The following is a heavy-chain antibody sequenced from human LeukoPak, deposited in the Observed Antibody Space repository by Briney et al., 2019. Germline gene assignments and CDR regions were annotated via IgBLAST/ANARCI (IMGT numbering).Heavy chain of an antibody. V-gene: IGHV1-2*02. CDR1: GYTFTGYY. CDR2: INPNSGGT. CDR3: AKRQYCSGGSCYSSKFLYYYYGMDV. J-gene: IGHJ6*02. D-gene: IGHD2-15*01. Sequence: ASVKVSCKASGYTFTGYYMHWVRQAPGQGLEWMGWINPNSGGTNYAQKFQGRVTMTRDTSISTAYMELSRLRSDDTAVYYCAKRQYCSGGSCYSSKFLYYYYGMDVWGQGTTVTVSS.